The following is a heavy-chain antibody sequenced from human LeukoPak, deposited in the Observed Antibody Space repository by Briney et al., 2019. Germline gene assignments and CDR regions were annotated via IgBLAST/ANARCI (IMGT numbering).Heavy chain of an antibody. CDR3: ARTLGSLYYFDY. CDR2: IIPILGIA. V-gene: IGHV1-69*04. J-gene: IGHJ4*02. D-gene: IGHD1-26*01. CDR1: GGTFSSYA. Sequence: SVKVSCKASGGTFSSYAISWVRQAPGQGLEWMGRIIPILGIANYAQKFQGRVTITADKSTSTAYMELSSLRSEDTAVYYCARTLGSLYYFDYWGQGTLVTVSS.